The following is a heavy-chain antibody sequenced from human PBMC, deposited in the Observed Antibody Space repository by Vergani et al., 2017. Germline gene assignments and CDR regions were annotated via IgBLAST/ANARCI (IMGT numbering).Heavy chain of an antibody. D-gene: IGHD6-19*01. Sequence: QVPLVLSGAAVKTPGASVKLSCKASGYTFTGYYMHWVRQAPGQGLEWMGWINPNSGGTNYAQKFQGRVTMTRDTSISTAYMELSRLRSDDTAVYYCARGQWLPTLSFDCWGQGTLVTVSS. CDR1: GYTFTGYY. CDR2: INPNSGGT. J-gene: IGHJ4*02. CDR3: ARGQWLPTLSFDC. V-gene: IGHV1-2*02.